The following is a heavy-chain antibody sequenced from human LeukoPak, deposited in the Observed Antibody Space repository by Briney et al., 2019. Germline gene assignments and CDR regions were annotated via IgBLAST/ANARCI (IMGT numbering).Heavy chain of an antibody. J-gene: IGHJ5*02. CDR3: ARDKTYCGGDCYPGGNWFDP. CDR1: GYTFTSYG. D-gene: IGHD2-21*02. Sequence: ASVKVSCKASGYTFTSYGISWVRQAPGQGFEWMGWISAYNGNTNYAQKLQGRVTMTTDTSTSTAYMELRSLRSDDTAVYYCARDKTYCGGDCYPGGNWFDPWGQGTLVTVSS. CDR2: ISAYNGNT. V-gene: IGHV1-18*01.